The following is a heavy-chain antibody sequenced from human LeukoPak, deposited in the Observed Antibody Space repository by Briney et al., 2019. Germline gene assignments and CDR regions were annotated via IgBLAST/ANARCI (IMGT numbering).Heavy chain of an antibody. J-gene: IGHJ4*02. CDR1: GGSIRSSYYY. D-gene: IGHD3-22*01. CDR2: IYDSGST. V-gene: IGHV4-39*02. Sequence: SETLSLTCTVSGGSIRSSYYYWGWIRQPPGKGLEWIGSIYDSGSTYYNPSLKSRVTISVDTSKNQFSLQLNSVTPEDTAVYYCARDSYDSSGYDYFDYWGQGTLVTVSS. CDR3: ARDSYDSSGYDYFDY.